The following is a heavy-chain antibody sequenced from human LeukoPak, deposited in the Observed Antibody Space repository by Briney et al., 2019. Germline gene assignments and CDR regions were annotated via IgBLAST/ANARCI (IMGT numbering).Heavy chain of an antibody. CDR1: GFTFTSYG. CDR3: AKDPSWSGYFDY. V-gene: IGHV3-23*01. J-gene: IGHJ4*02. Sequence: PGGSLRLSCAASGFTFTSYGMSWVRQAPGKGLEWVSAISGSGSSTYYADSVKSRFTISRDNSKNTQYLQMNSLRAEDTAVYYCAKDPSWSGYFDYWGQGTLVTVSS. D-gene: IGHD6-13*01. CDR2: ISGSGSST.